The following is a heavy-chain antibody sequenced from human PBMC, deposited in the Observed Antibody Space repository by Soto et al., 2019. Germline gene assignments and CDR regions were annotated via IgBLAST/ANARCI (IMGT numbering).Heavy chain of an antibody. J-gene: IGHJ5*02. V-gene: IGHV1-3*01. CDR3: ARPFSSLAYCGGDCSDWFDP. Sequence: GTSVKVSSKASGYTFTSYAMHWVRQAPGQRLEWMGWINAGNGNTKYSQKFQGRVTITRDTSASTAYMELSSLRSEDTAVYYCARPFSSLAYCGGDCSDWFDPWGQGTLVTVSS. D-gene: IGHD2-21*01. CDR1: GYTFTSYA. CDR2: INAGNGNT.